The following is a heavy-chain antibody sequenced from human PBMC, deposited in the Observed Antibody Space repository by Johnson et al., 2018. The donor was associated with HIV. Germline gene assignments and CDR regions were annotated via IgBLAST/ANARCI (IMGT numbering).Heavy chain of an antibody. J-gene: IGHJ3*02. CDR2: IQYDGSNK. CDR1: GFSFSSYG. Sequence: VQLVESGGGVVQPGGSVRLSCAASGFSFSSYGMHWVRQAPGKGLEWVAFIQYDGSNKYYADSVQGRFTMSRDNSKNRLYLQMNRLRVEDTAVYYCAKVWDYYDSNAFDIWCQGTRVTVSS. D-gene: IGHD3-22*01. CDR3: AKVWDYYDSNAFDI. V-gene: IGHV3-30*02.